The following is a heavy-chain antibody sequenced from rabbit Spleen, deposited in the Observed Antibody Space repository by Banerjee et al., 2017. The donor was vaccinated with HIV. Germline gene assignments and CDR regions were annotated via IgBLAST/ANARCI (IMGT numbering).Heavy chain of an antibody. D-gene: IGHD8-1*01. CDR3: ARDTGSSFSTYGMDL. J-gene: IGHJ6*01. CDR2: IYGGGSGST. Sequence: QEQLVESGGGLVKPGASLTLTCTASGFSFNSSYYMCWVRQAPGKGLEWIACIYGGGSGSTYYASWAKGRFTISKTSSTTVTLQMTSLTVADTATYFCARDTGSSFSTYGMDLWGPGTLVTVS. V-gene: IGHV1S45*01. CDR1: GFSFNSSYY.